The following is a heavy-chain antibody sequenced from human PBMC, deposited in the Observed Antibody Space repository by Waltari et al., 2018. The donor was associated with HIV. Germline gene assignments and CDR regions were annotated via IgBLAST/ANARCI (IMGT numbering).Heavy chain of an antibody. J-gene: IGHJ4*02. CDR2: IKSKSEGGKT. V-gene: IGHV3-15*01. CDR1: GFTFSNAW. Sequence: EVQLVESGGGLVKPGGSLRLSCAASGFTFSNAWMSWVRQAPGKGLEWVGRIKSKSEGGKTYAAPVKGRFIISRNDSKNMLYLQMKSLKTEDTAVYYCRTSSDYGDPPVDYWGQGTLVTVSS. CDR3: RTSSDYGDPPVDY. D-gene: IGHD4-17*01.